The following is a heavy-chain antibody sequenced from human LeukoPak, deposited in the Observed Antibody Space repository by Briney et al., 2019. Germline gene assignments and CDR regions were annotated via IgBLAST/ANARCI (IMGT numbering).Heavy chain of an antibody. CDR3: AREAGVKGLDV. V-gene: IGHV1-2*02. CDR2: IMPDISES. CDR1: GYSFISNH. J-gene: IGHJ3*01. Sequence: ASVKDSCKASGYSFISNHIYWVRQAPGQGLDLMGWIMPDISESRSAQNFQGRVTMTWDTSITSAYMELSSLTSDDTAVYFCAREAGVKGLDVWGQGTMVTVSS.